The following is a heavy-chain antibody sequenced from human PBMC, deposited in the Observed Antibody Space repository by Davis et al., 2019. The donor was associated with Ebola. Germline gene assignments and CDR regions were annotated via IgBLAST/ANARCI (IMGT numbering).Heavy chain of an antibody. CDR2: FRSKIDGDAT. V-gene: IGHV3-73*01. CDR1: GFILSGSS. D-gene: IGHD2/OR15-2a*01. Sequence: GGSLRLSCAASGFILSGSSLHWVRQASGKRLEWVGRFRSKIDGDATSYGASVEGRFTISRDDSKNTAYLQMNSLKTEDTAVYYCTRGAPYFMDVWGQGTTVTVSS. CDR3: TRGAPYFMDV. J-gene: IGHJ6*02.